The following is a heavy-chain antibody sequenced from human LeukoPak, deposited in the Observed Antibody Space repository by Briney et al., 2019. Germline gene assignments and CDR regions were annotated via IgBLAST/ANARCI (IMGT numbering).Heavy chain of an antibody. Sequence: PGGSLRLSCEASGFTFSSYSMNWVRQAPGKGLEWVSSISSSSSYIYYADSVKGRFTISRDNAKNSLYLQMNSLRAEDTAVYYCARDIQPSTSCYSCAFDIWGQGTMVTVSS. CDR2: ISSSSSYI. D-gene: IGHD2-2*02. J-gene: IGHJ3*02. CDR1: GFTFSSYS. V-gene: IGHV3-21*01. CDR3: ARDIQPSTSCYSCAFDI.